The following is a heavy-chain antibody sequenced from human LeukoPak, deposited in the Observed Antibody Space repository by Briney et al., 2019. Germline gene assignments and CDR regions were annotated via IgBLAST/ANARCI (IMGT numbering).Heavy chain of an antibody. Sequence: EASVKVSCKASGGTFSSYAISWVRQAPGQGLEWMGRIIPIFGTANYAQKFQGRVTMTRDTSTSTVFMELSSLRSEDTAVYYCARSRFGVVVPAAIGESWNTWGQGTLVTVSS. CDR2: IIPIFGTA. D-gene: IGHD2-2*02. V-gene: IGHV1-69*05. CDR1: GGTFSSYA. J-gene: IGHJ5*02. CDR3: ARSRFGVVVPAAIGESWNT.